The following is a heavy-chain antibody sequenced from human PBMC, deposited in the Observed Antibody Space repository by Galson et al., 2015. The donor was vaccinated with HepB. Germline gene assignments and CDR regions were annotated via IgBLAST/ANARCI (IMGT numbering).Heavy chain of an antibody. CDR2: VSYDGSNK. CDR1: GFTFSSYV. V-gene: IGHV3-30*18. CDR3: AKDKAERGSADFGH. D-gene: IGHD2/OR15-2a*01. J-gene: IGHJ1*01. Sequence: SLRLSCAASGFTFSSYVMHWVRQAPGKGLEWVSGVSYDGSNKYYADSVKGRFTISRDNSKNTLYLETNSLRVDDTAVYYCAKDKAERGSADFGHWGQGTLVTVSS.